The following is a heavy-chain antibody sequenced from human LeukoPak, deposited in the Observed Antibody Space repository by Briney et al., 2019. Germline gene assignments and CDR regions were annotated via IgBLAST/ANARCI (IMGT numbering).Heavy chain of an antibody. D-gene: IGHD4-23*01. J-gene: IGHJ3*02. Sequence: GGSLRLSCAASGFTFRTYSIHWVRQAPGKGLEWVTGISWNSGSIGYADSVKGRFTISRDNAKNSLYLQMNSLRAEDMALYYCARAGGKKAENAFDIWGQGTMVTVSS. CDR2: ISWNSGSI. CDR3: ARAGGKKAENAFDI. V-gene: IGHV3-9*03. CDR1: GFTFRTYS.